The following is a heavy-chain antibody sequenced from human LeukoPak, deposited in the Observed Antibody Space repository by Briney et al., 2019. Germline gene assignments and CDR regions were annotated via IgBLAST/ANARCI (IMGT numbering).Heavy chain of an antibody. Sequence: ASVKVSCKASGYTFTDYYIHWVRRAPGQGLEWMGWIDPRSGGTRCTQKFQGRVTMTRDTSISTVYLDLSGMTFDDTALYYCATDYYGTLDYWGQGTLVTVSS. J-gene: IGHJ4*02. CDR2: IDPRSGGT. V-gene: IGHV1-2*02. CDR1: GYTFTDYY. D-gene: IGHD3-22*01. CDR3: ATDYYGTLDY.